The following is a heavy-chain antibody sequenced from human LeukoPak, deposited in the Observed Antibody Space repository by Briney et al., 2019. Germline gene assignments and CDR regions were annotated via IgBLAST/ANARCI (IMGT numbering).Heavy chain of an antibody. CDR1: GYSFTSYW. V-gene: IGHV5-51*01. CDR3: ARFEKTVTTPIDYFDY. J-gene: IGHJ4*02. CDR2: IYPGDSDT. Sequence: GESLQISCQGSGYSFTSYWIGWVRQMPGKGLEWMGIIYPGDSDTRYSPSFQGQVTISADKSISTAYLQWSSLKASDTAMYYCARFEKTVTTPIDYFDYWGQGTLVTVSS. D-gene: IGHD4-17*01.